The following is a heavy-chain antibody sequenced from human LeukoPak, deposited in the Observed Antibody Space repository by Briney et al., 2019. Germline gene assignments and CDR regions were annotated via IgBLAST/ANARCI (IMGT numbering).Heavy chain of an antibody. D-gene: IGHD3-22*01. CDR3: TTDRYYDNSELQFQH. J-gene: IGHJ1*01. V-gene: IGHV3-15*01. CDR2: IKRETDGGTI. Sequence: PGGSLRLSCAASGFTFSSYAMHWVRQAPGKGLEWLGRIKRETDGGTIDYAAPVKGRFTISRDDSRNTLYLQMDSLKIEDTAVYYCTTDRYYDNSELQFQHWGQGTLVTVSS. CDR1: GFTFSSYA.